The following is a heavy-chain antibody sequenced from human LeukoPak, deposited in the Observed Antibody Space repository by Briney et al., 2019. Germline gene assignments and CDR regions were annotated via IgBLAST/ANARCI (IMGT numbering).Heavy chain of an antibody. Sequence: ASVKVSCKAFGYTFTSYYMHWVRQAPGQGLEWMGIINPSGGSTSYAQKFQGRVTMTRDTSTSTVYMELSSLRSEDTAVYYCARGAMCYDFWSGYSTPNWFDPWGQGTLVTVSS. V-gene: IGHV1-46*01. CDR3: ARGAMCYDFWSGYSTPNWFDP. J-gene: IGHJ5*02. CDR2: INPSGGST. D-gene: IGHD3-3*01. CDR1: GYTFTSYY.